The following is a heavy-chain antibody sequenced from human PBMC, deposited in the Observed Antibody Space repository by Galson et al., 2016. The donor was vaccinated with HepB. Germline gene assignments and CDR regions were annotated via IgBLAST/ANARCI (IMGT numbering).Heavy chain of an antibody. D-gene: IGHD2-15*01. Sequence: SLRLSCAASGFTFSNYWMHWVRQVPGKGPVWVSRIDSEGSSTKYADSVKGRFTISRDNAKNTLYLQMNSLRADDTAVYYCARDRASIRWYVFGSWGQGTLVTVSS. CDR2: IDSEGSST. CDR1: GFTFSNYW. J-gene: IGHJ4*02. V-gene: IGHV3-74*03. CDR3: ARDRASIRWYVFGS.